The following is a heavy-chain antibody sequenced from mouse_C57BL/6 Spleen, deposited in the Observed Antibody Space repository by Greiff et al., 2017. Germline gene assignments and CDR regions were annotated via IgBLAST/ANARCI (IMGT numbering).Heavy chain of an antibody. CDR2: IYPSDSET. Sequence: QVQLQQPGAELVRPGSSVKLSCKASGYTFTSYWMDWVKQRPGQGLEWIGNIYPSDSETHYNQKFKDKATLTVDKSSSTAYMQLSSLTSEDSAVYYWARRGGSGSLAYWGQGTLVTVSA. V-gene: IGHV1-61*01. CDR1: GYTFTSYW. D-gene: IGHD3-2*02. CDR3: ARRGGSGSLAY. J-gene: IGHJ3*01.